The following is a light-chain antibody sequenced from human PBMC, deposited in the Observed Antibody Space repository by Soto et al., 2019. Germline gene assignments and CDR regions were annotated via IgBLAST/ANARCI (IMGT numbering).Light chain of an antibody. CDR1: QSVSRNN. Sequence: EIVLTQSPGTLSLSPGERVTLSCRASQSVSRNNLAWYQQKPGQAPRLLIYDASTRATGIPDRFSGSGSGADFTLTINRLEPEDFAVYFCQQYGRTPLTFGGGTQFDIK. V-gene: IGKV3-20*01. J-gene: IGKJ4*01. CDR2: DAS. CDR3: QQYGRTPLT.